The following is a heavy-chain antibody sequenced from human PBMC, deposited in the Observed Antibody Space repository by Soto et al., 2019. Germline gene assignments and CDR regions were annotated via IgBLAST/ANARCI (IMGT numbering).Heavy chain of an antibody. D-gene: IGHD1-20*01. V-gene: IGHV4-34*01. J-gene: IGHJ4*02. Sequence: QVQLQQWGAGLLKPSETLSLTCAVHGGSFSGYYWSWIRQPPGKGLEWIGEINHSGSTNYNPSLKSRVTISVDTSKNQFSLKLSSVTAADTAVYYCASFLAGRYNWNRDYWGQGTLVTVSS. CDR1: GGSFSGYY. CDR3: ASFLAGRYNWNRDY. CDR2: INHSGST.